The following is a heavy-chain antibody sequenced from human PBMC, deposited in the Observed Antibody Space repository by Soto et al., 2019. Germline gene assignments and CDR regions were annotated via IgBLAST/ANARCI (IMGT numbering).Heavy chain of an antibody. J-gene: IGHJ6*02. CDR3: AKDREQQLVPYGMDV. CDR2: IYSGGST. CDR1: GFTVSSNY. V-gene: IGHV3-53*05. Sequence: GGSLRLSCAASGFTVSSNYMSWVRQAPGKGLEWVSVIYSGGSTYYADSVKGRFTISRDNSKNTLYLQMNSLRAEDTAVYYCAKDREQQLVPYGMDVWGQGTTVTVSS. D-gene: IGHD6-13*01.